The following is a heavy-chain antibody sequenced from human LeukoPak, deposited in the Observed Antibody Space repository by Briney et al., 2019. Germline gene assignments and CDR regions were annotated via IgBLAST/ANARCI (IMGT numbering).Heavy chain of an antibody. V-gene: IGHV4-59*01. CDR2: IYYSGST. J-gene: IGHJ4*02. Sequence: SETLSLTCTVSGGSISSYYWSWIRQPPGKGLEWIGYIYYSGSTSYNPSLKSRVTISVDTSKNQFSLKLSSVTAADTAVYYCARDGSYGDYYFDYWGQGTLVTVSS. CDR3: ARDGSYGDYYFDY. D-gene: IGHD1-26*01. CDR1: GGSISSYY.